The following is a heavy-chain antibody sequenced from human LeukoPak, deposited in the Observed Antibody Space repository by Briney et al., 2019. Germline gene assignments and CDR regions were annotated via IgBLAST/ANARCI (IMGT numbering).Heavy chain of an antibody. CDR2: IYPGDSDT. Sequence: RGESLKISCKGSGYSFTSYWIGWVRQMRGKGLEWMGIIYPGDSDTRYRPSFQGQVTISADKSISTAYLQWSSLKASDTAMYYCARVATIQLYYYYMDVWGKGTTVTVSS. CDR1: GYSFTSYW. V-gene: IGHV5-51*01. D-gene: IGHD5-18*01. J-gene: IGHJ6*03. CDR3: ARVATIQLYYYYMDV.